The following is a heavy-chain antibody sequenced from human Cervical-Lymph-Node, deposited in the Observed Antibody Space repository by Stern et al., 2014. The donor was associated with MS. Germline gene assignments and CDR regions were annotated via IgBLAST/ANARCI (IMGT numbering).Heavy chain of an antibody. CDR2: VYYTGTT. J-gene: IGHJ4*02. V-gene: IGHV4-59*11. CDR3: ARDEGGSYDH. Sequence: QVQLQESGPGLVKPAETLSHTCTISGGSITSHYWSWIRQPPGKGLEYIGYVYYTGTTNYNPSLNGRVAISVDTSKNQFFLKLSSVTAADTAVYFCARDEGGSYDHWGQGTLVTVSS. CDR1: GGSITSHY. D-gene: IGHD1-26*01.